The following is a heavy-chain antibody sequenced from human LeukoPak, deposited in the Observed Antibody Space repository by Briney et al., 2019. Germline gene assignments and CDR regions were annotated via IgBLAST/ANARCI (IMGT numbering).Heavy chain of an antibody. V-gene: IGHV5-10-1*01. J-gene: IGHJ4*02. Sequence: NPGESLKISCKGSGYSFTSYWISWVRQMPGKGLEWMGRIDPSDSYTNYSPSFQGHVTISADKSISTAYLQWSRLKASDTAMYYCARQEGATYYFDYWGQGTLVTVSS. CDR2: IDPSDSYT. D-gene: IGHD1-26*01. CDR1: GYSFTSYW. CDR3: ARQEGATYYFDY.